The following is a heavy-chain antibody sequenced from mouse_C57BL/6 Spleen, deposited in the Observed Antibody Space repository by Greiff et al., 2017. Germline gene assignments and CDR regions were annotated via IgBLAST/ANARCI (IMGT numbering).Heavy chain of an antibody. J-gene: IGHJ3*01. CDR2: IHPTSGST. CDR1: GYTFTSYW. Sequence: QVQLQQPGAELVKPGASVKLSCKASGYTFTSYWMHWVKQRPGQGLEWIGMIHPTSGSTNYNEKFKSKATLTVDKSSSTAYMQLSSLTSEDSAVYYCARERDYYGNWLAYWGQGTLVTVSA. CDR3: ARERDYYGNWLAY. D-gene: IGHD2-1*01. V-gene: IGHV1-64*01.